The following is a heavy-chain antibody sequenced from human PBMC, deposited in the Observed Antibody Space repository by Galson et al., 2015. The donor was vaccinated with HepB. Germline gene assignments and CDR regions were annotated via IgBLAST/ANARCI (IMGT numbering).Heavy chain of an antibody. CDR3: AKGNSDGGYNFPPFFDY. J-gene: IGHJ4*02. V-gene: IGHV3-43*01. Sequence: SLRLSCAASGFTFDDYTMHWVRQALGKGLEWVSLISWDGGSTYYADSVKGRFTISRDNSKNSLYLQMNSLRTEDTALYYCAKGNSDGGYNFPPFFDYWGQGTLVTVSS. CDR1: GFTFDDYT. D-gene: IGHD5-24*01. CDR2: ISWDGGST.